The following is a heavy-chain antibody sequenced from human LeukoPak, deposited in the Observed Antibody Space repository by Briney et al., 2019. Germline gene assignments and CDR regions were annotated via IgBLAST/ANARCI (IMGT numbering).Heavy chain of an antibody. CDR1: GDSFSSHY. J-gene: IGHJ3*02. Sequence: SETLSLTCTVSGDSFSSHYWSWVRQPPWRGLEWIGYVSYIGSTNYNPSLKSRVTISVDTSKNQFSLKLSSVTAADTAVYYCARDPTTVTKGLDIWGQGTMVTVSS. CDR2: VSYIGST. V-gene: IGHV4-59*11. D-gene: IGHD4-17*01. CDR3: ARDPTTVTKGLDI.